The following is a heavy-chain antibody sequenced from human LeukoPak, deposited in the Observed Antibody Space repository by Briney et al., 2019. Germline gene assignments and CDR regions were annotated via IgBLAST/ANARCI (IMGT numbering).Heavy chain of an antibody. CDR2: VEYTGST. CDR1: GGPIREYY. V-gene: IGHV4-59*08. CDR3: ARHIEVVLAAQDAFDI. J-gene: IGHJ3*02. Sequence: SETLSLTCTHAGGPIREYYWSWIRQPPGKGLEWIGYVEYTGSTNYNHSLKSRLTISVEMSKNQFFLKLSSVTAAATAVYYCARHIEVVLAAQDAFDIWGQGTMVTVSS. D-gene: IGHD2-15*01.